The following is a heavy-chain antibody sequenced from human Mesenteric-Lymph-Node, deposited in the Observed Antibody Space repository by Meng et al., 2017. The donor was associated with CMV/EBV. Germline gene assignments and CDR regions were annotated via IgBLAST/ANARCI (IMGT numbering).Heavy chain of an antibody. D-gene: IGHD6-19*01. CDR2: IRYDGSNK. V-gene: IGHV3-30*02. Sequence: GESLKISCAASEFTFSLFTMHWVRQSPGKGLEWVAFIRYDGSNKYYADSVKGRFTISRDNSKNTLYLQMNSLRAEDTAVYYCARDSVWGSGWWEGYFDYWGQGTLVTVSS. CDR3: ARDSVWGSGWWEGYFDY. CDR1: EFTFSLFT. J-gene: IGHJ4*02.